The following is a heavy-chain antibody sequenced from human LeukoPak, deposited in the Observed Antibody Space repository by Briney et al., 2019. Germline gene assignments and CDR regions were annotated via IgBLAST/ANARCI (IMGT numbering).Heavy chain of an antibody. CDR2: IYHDGST. CDR1: GGSMSGTNW. J-gene: IGHJ5*02. Sequence: PSGTLSLTCAVSGGSMSGTNWWSWVRQAPGKGLEWIGEIYHDGSTNYNPSLKSRVTISMDKSRSQFSLRLSSVTAADTAVYYCARERLAMVRGVIPKEAWGWFDPWGQGTLVTVSS. D-gene: IGHD3-10*01. V-gene: IGHV4-4*02. CDR3: ARERLAMVRGVIPKEAWGWFDP.